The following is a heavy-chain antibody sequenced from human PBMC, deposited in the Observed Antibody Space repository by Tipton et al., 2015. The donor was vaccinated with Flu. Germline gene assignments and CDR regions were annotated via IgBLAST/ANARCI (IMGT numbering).Heavy chain of an antibody. Sequence: TLSLTCTVSGGSISSGGAYWSWIRQHPGKGLEWIGCIYYTGSTYYNPSLESRLTISVDTSKNQFSLKLSSVTAADTAVYYCSRSTYYYGSGTSDYWGQGTLVTVSS. J-gene: IGHJ4*02. CDR1: GGSISSGGAY. CDR3: SRSTYYYGSGTSDY. D-gene: IGHD3-10*01. CDR2: IYYTGST. V-gene: IGHV4-31*03.